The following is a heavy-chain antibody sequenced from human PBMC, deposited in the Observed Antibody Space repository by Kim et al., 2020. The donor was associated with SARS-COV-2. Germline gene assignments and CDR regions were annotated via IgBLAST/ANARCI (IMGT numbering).Heavy chain of an antibody. CDR3: ARQSMATITPGYFDN. D-gene: IGHD5-18*01. J-gene: IGHJ4*02. V-gene: IGHV4-39*01. Sequence: PSPKSRVTISLDTSKHQFSRKLSSVSAADTAMYYCARQSMATITPGYFDNWGPGTLVTVSS.